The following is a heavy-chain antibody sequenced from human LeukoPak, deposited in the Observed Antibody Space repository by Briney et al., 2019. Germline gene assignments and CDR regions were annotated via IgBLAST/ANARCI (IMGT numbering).Heavy chain of an antibody. D-gene: IGHD4-17*01. V-gene: IGHV1-69*04. CDR3: ARDSLRPLRGHGMDV. Sequence: SVKVSCKASGGTFSSYAISWVRQAPGQGLEWMGRIIPIFGIANYAQKFQGRVTITADKSTSTAYMELSSLRSEDTAVYYCARDSLRPLRGHGMDVWGQGTTVTVSS. CDR2: IIPIFGIA. J-gene: IGHJ6*02. CDR1: GGTFSSYA.